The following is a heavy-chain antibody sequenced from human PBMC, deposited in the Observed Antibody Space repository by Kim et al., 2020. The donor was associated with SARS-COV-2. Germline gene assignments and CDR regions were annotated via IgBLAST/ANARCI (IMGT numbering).Heavy chain of an antibody. V-gene: IGHV3-30*18. Sequence: GGSLRLSCAASGFTFSSYGMHWVRQAPGKGLEWVAVISYDGSNKYYADSVKGRFTISRDNSKNTLYLQMNSLRAEDTAVYYCAKVGGYSNYGGPDYWGQGTLVTVSS. J-gene: IGHJ4*02. CDR3: AKVGGYSNYGGPDY. CDR2: ISYDGSNK. D-gene: IGHD4-4*01. CDR1: GFTFSSYG.